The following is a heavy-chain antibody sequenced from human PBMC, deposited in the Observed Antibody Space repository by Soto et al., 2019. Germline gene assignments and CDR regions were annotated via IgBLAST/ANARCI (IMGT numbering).Heavy chain of an antibody. V-gene: IGHV4-30-2*01. Sequence: SETLSLTCAVSGGSISSGGYSWSWIRQPPGKGLEWIGYIYHSGSTYYNPSLKSRVTISVDRSKNQFSLKLSSVTAADTAVYYCARSPLGYYDSSGYSFYFDYWGHGTLVPVSS. CDR2: IYHSGST. J-gene: IGHJ4*01. CDR3: ARSPLGYYDSSGYSFYFDY. CDR1: GGSISSGGYS. D-gene: IGHD3-22*01.